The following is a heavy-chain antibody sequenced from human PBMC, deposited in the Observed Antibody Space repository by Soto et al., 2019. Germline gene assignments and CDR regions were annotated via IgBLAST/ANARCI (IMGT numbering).Heavy chain of an antibody. V-gene: IGHV3-23*01. Sequence: PGGFLRLSCAASGFPFSSYARSWVRQAPGKGLEWVSAISGSGGSTYYADSVKGRFTISRDNSKNTLYLQMNSLRAEDTAVYYCAKDIVVVPAAMGYWGQGTLVTVSS. CDR2: ISGSGGST. CDR1: GFPFSSYA. CDR3: AKDIVVVPAAMGY. D-gene: IGHD2-2*01. J-gene: IGHJ4*02.